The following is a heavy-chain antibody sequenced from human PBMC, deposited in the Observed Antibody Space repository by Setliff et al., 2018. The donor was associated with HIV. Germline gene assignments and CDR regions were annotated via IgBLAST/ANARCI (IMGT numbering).Heavy chain of an antibody. Sequence: PGESLKITCKGSGYSFNTYWIGWVRQMPGKGLEWMGIIYPDDSDTRYSPSFQGQVTISADKSINTAYLQWSSLKASDTATYYCARTTSSKWERWYFDLWGRGTLVTVSS. V-gene: IGHV5-51*01. CDR2: IYPDDSDT. CDR3: ARTTSSKWERWYFDL. CDR1: GYSFNTYW. D-gene: IGHD2-2*01. J-gene: IGHJ2*01.